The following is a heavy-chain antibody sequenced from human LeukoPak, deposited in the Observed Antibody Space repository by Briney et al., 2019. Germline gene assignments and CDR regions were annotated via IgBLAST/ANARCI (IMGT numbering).Heavy chain of an antibody. J-gene: IGHJ4*02. Sequence: SVKVSCKASGGTFSSYAISWVRQAPGQGLEWMGRIIPILGIANYAQKFQGRVTITADKSTSTAYMELSSLRSEDTAVYYCARDPLHIVVVTGYFDYWGQGTLVTVSS. CDR3: ARDPLHIVVVTGYFDY. D-gene: IGHD2-21*02. CDR1: GGTFSSYA. V-gene: IGHV1-69*04. CDR2: IIPILGIA.